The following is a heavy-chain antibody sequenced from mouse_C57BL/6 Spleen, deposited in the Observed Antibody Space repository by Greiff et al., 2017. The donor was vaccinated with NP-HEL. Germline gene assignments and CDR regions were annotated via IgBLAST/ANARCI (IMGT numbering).Heavy chain of an antibody. V-gene: IGHV5-4*01. CDR2: ISDGGSYT. J-gene: IGHJ2*01. CDR1: GFTFSSYA. Sequence: EVNLVESGGGLVKPGGSLKLSCAASGFTFSSYAMSWVRQTPEKRLEWVATISDGGSYTYYPDNVKGRFTISRDNAKNNLYLQMSHLKSEDTAMYYCARDKGTGYGNYVDYWGQGTTLTVSS. CDR3: ARDKGTGYGNYVDY. D-gene: IGHD2-1*01.